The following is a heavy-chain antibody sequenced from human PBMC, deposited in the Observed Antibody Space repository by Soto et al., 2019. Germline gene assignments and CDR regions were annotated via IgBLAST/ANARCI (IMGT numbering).Heavy chain of an antibody. Sequence: SETLSLTCTVSGGSISSSSYYWGWIRQPPGKGLEGIGSIYYSGSTYYNPSLKSRVTISVDTSKNQFSLKLSSVTAADTAVYYCASRYYGSGRAFDRYYYGMDVWGQGTTVTVSS. V-gene: IGHV4-39*01. CDR3: ASRYYGSGRAFDRYYYGMDV. CDR1: GGSISSSSYY. D-gene: IGHD3-10*01. CDR2: IYYSGST. J-gene: IGHJ6*02.